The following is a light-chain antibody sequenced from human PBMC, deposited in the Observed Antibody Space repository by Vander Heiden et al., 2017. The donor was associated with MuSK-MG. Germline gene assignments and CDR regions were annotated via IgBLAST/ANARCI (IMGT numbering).Light chain of an antibody. CDR2: GAS. V-gene: IGKV3-15*01. CDR3: QQYNNSPPIT. J-gene: IGKJ5*01. Sequence: ERVMRHCPATLSVSPGLRPTRSCRASQILTSNLAWYQQKPGQAPRLLIYGASTRDTGIPARFSGSGSGTEFTLTISSLQSEDFAVYYCQQYNNSPPITFGQGTRLEIK. CDR1: QILTSN.